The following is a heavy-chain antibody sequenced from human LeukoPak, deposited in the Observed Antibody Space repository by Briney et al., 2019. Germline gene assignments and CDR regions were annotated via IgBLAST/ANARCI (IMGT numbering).Heavy chain of an antibody. Sequence: GRSLRLSXAASGXXFSSYGMHWVRQAPGKGLEWVAVISYDGSNKYYADSVKGRFTISRDNSKNTLYLQMNSLRAEDTAVYYCAKDTPGLDYWGQGTLVTVSS. J-gene: IGHJ4*02. CDR3: AKDTPGLDY. CDR1: GXXFSSYG. V-gene: IGHV3-30*18. CDR2: ISYDGSNK.